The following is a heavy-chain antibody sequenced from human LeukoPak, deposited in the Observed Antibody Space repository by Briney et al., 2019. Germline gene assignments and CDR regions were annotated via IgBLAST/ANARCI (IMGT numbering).Heavy chain of an antibody. CDR1: GFTFSSYG. Sequence: QPGGSLRPSCAASGFTFSSYGMHWVRQAPGKGLEWVAFIRYDGSNKYYADSVKGRFTISRDNSKNTLYLQMNSLRAEDTAVYYCAKAAGYYYYYMDVWGKGTTVTVSS. CDR3: AKAAGYYYYYMDV. V-gene: IGHV3-30*02. J-gene: IGHJ6*03. CDR2: IRYDGSNK.